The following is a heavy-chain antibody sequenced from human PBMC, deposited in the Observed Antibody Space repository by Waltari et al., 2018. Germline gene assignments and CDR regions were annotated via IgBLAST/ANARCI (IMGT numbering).Heavy chain of an antibody. J-gene: IGHJ5*02. Sequence: QVQLQQWGAGLLKPSETLSLTCAVYGGSFSGYYWSWIRQPPGKGLEWIGEINHSGRPNYNPSLKSRVTISVETSKNQFSLKLSSVTAADTAVYYWARGRPPIVVVVAATRSGWFDPWGQGTLVTVSS. D-gene: IGHD2-15*01. V-gene: IGHV4-34*01. CDR1: GGSFSGYY. CDR2: INHSGRP. CDR3: ARGRPPIVVVVAATRSGWFDP.